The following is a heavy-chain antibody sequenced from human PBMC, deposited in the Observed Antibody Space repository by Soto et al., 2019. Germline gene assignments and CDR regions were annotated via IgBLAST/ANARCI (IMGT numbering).Heavy chain of an antibody. V-gene: IGHV5-51*01. J-gene: IGHJ3*02. Sequence: PGESLKISCQGLGYRFSSYWIAWVRQMPGKGLQWMGIIYADDSDTRYSPSFQGQVTISADKSISTAYLQWSSLKASDTAMYYCARQGYYGSGSSAFDIWGQGTMVTVSS. CDR1: GYRFSSYW. CDR2: IYADDSDT. CDR3: ARQGYYGSGSSAFDI. D-gene: IGHD3-10*01.